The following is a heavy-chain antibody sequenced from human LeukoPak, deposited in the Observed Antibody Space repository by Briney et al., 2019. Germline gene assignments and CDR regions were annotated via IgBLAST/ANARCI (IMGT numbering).Heavy chain of an antibody. CDR3: AKWRSFFDY. J-gene: IGHJ4*02. CDR1: GFTFKLYW. V-gene: IGHV3-74*01. CDR2: INYDGSDT. D-gene: IGHD6-13*01. Sequence: GGSLRLSCAASGFTFKLYWMHWVRHVPGRGPVWVSRINYDGSDTIYADSVRGRFTISRDNSKNTLYLQMNSLRAEDTAVYYCAKWRSFFDYWGQGTLVTVSS.